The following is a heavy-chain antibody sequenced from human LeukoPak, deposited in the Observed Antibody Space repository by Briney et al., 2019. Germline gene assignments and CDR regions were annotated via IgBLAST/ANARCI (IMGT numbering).Heavy chain of an antibody. Sequence: GGSLRLSCAASGFNFRDYDITWVRQAPGKGLEWVASISASGATTNYADSVRSRFTIFRDNSNKVTYLRMSSLSAEDTAVYYCARSINYSNYLLDSWGQGTRVTVSS. J-gene: IGHJ4*02. V-gene: IGHV3-23*01. CDR3: ARSINYSNYLLDS. D-gene: IGHD4-11*01. CDR1: GFNFRDYD. CDR2: ISASGATT.